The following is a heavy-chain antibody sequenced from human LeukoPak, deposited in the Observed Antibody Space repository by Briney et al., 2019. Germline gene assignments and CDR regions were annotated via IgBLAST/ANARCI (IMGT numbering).Heavy chain of an antibody. Sequence: SVKVSCKASGGTFSSYAISWVRQAPGQGLEWMGGITPIFGTANYAQKFQGRVTITADESTSTAYMELSSLRSEDTAVYYCAFTITIFGVANEYNWFDPWGQGTLVTVSS. J-gene: IGHJ5*02. V-gene: IGHV1-69*13. D-gene: IGHD3-3*01. CDR2: ITPIFGTA. CDR1: GGTFSSYA. CDR3: AFTITIFGVANEYNWFDP.